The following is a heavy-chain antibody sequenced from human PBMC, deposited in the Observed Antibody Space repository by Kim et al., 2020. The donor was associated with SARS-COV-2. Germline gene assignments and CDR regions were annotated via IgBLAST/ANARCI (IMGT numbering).Heavy chain of an antibody. CDR1: GGTFSSYA. CDR2: IIPIFGTA. CDR3: ARGSIVPAARPDAFDI. J-gene: IGHJ3*02. Sequence: SVKVSCKASGGTFSSYAISWVRQAPGQGLEWMGGIIPIFGTANYAQKFQGRVTITADESTSTAYMELSSLRSEDTAVYYCARGSIVPAARPDAFDIWGQGTMVTVSS. V-gene: IGHV1-69*13. D-gene: IGHD2-2*01.